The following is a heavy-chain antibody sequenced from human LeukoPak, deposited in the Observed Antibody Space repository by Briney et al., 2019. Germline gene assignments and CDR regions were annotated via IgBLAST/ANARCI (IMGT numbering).Heavy chain of an antibody. CDR1: GFSFYTYA. CDR2: ITAGGRST. J-gene: IGHJ5*02. Sequence: PGGSLRLSCAASGFSFYTYAMSWVRQAPGKGLEWVSFITAGGRSTDYAESVKGRFTISRDNSKNTLYLQMNSLSVEGTAVYYCATNSFYYDTLTGYPAWGQGTVVTVSS. CDR3: ATNSFYYDTLTGYPA. V-gene: IGHV3-23*01. D-gene: IGHD3-9*01.